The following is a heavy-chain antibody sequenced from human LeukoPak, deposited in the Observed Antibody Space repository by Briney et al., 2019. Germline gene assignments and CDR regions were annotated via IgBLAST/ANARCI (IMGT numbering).Heavy chain of an antibody. CDR2: ISAYNGNT. V-gene: IGHV1-18*01. D-gene: IGHD6-19*01. J-gene: IGHJ6*02. CDR1: GYTFTSYG. CDR3: ARDRGLGYSSGWYRRYYGMDV. Sequence: ASVKVSCKASGYTFTSYGISWVRQAPGQGLEWMGWISAYNGNTNYAQKLQGRVTMTTDTSTSTAYMELRSLRSDDTAVYYCARDRGLGYSSGWYRRYYGMDVWGQGTTVTVSS.